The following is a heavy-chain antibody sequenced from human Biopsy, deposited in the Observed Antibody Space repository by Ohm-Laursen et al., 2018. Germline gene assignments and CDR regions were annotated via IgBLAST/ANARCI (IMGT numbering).Heavy chain of an antibody. CDR2: IYYTGKT. J-gene: IGHJ6*02. CDR1: GGSMSDHY. Sequence: TLSLTCTVSGGSMSDHYWSWLRQTPGKGLEWLGYIYYTGKTTYNPSLESRITISVDTSKNKFSLQLDSMTAADTAVYYCGRVWLWRGYGMDVWGPGTTVTVSS. D-gene: IGHD6-19*01. V-gene: IGHV4-59*11. CDR3: GRVWLWRGYGMDV.